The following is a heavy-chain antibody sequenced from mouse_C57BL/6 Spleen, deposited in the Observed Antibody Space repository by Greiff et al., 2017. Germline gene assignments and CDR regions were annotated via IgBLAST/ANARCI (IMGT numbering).Heavy chain of an antibody. CDR2: INPNNGGT. CDR3: ARSPFTTVVAHWYFDV. J-gene: IGHJ1*03. Sequence: EVQLQQSGPELVKPGASVKISCKASGYTFTDYYMNWVKQSHGKSLEWIGDINPNNGGTSYNQKFKGKATLTVDKSSSTAYMELRSLTSEDSAVYYCARSPFTTVVAHWYFDVWGTGTTVTVSS. V-gene: IGHV1-26*01. CDR1: GYTFTDYY. D-gene: IGHD1-1*01.